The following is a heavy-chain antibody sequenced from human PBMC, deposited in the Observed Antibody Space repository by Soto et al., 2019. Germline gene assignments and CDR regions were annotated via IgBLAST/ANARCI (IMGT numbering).Heavy chain of an antibody. CDR2: IKHDGSDK. V-gene: IGHV3-7*01. Sequence: PGGSLRLSCAASGITFSSNWMSWIRQAPGKGLELLANIKHDGSDKYYVDSVKGRFTISRDNAMNSLYLQMNSLRAEDTGVYYCAKNTRAPNNWGQGPLATVSS. CDR1: GITFSSNW. CDR3: AKNTRAPNN. J-gene: IGHJ4*02. D-gene: IGHD3-3*01.